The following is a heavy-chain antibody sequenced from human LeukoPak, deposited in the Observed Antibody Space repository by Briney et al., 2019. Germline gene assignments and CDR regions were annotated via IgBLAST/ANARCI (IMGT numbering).Heavy chain of an antibody. CDR1: GFTVSANY. V-gene: IGHV3-53*01. J-gene: IGHJ4*02. CDR2: ICSGGST. D-gene: IGHD6-13*01. Sequence: GGSLRLSCAASGFTVSANYMSWVRQAPGKGLEWVSIICSGGSTYYADSVEGRFTISRDNSENKLYLQMNSLRAEDTAVYYCARGVAQQLVRWFDYWGQGTLVTVSS. CDR3: ARGVAQQLVRWFDY.